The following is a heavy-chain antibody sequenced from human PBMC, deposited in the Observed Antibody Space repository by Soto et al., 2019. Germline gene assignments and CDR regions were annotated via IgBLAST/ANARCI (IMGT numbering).Heavy chain of an antibody. Sequence: QVHLVQSGAEVKKPGASVKVSCQASGYAFTTYGITWVRQAPGQGLEWMGWISAHNGNTNYAQKLQGRVTVTRDTSTSTACMELRSLRSDDTAVYYCARGRYGDYWGQGALVTVSS. CDR1: GYAFTTYG. CDR2: ISAHNGNT. D-gene: IGHD1-1*01. J-gene: IGHJ4*02. V-gene: IGHV1-18*01. CDR3: ARGRYGDY.